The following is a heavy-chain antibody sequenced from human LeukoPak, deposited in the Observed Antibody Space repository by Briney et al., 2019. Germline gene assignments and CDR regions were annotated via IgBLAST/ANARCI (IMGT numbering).Heavy chain of an antibody. V-gene: IGHV4-4*07. CDR2: IYATGST. CDR3: ARAPSYSYYLDY. J-gene: IGHJ4*02. CDR1: GGSISSYY. Sequence: PSETLSLTCTVSGGSISSYYWSWIRQPAGKGLEWIGRIYATGSTNYNPSLKSRVSMSLDTSKNQFSLRLSSVTAADTAVYYCARAPSYSYYLDYWGQGTLVTVSS. D-gene: IGHD3-10*01.